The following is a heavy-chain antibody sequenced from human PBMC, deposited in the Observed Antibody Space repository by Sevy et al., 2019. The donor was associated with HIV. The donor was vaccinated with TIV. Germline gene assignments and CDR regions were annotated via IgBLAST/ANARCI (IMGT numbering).Heavy chain of an antibody. CDR2: INQDGSEK. J-gene: IGHJ4*02. V-gene: IGHV3-7*01. Sequence: GGSLRLSCAASGFTFNSYWMTWVRQAPGKGLEWVANINQDGSEKYYVDSVKGRFTISRDNSQNSLSLQMNTLRVDDTAVYYCVKEAPGYNYDTSGSFDYWGQGTPVTVSS. CDR1: GFTFNSYW. CDR3: VKEAPGYNYDTSGSFDY. D-gene: IGHD3-22*01.